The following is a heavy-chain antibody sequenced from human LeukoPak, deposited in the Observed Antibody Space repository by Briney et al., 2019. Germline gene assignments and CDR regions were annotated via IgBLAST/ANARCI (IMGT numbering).Heavy chain of an antibody. J-gene: IGHJ4*02. Sequence: ASVKVSCKASGYTFTSYGISWVRQAPGQGLEWMGWISAYNGNTNYAQKLQGRVTMTTDTSTSTAYMELRSLRSDDTAVYYCARELRKSGSYKDFFDYWGQGTLVTVSS. CDR3: ARELRKSGSYKDFFDY. CDR1: GYTFTSYG. V-gene: IGHV1-18*01. D-gene: IGHD1-26*01. CDR2: ISAYNGNT.